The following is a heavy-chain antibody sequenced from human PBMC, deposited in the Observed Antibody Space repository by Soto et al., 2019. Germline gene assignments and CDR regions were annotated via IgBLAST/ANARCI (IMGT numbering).Heavy chain of an antibody. CDR3: ARGRGGGWYYLDY. D-gene: IGHD6-19*01. Sequence: QGQLEQSGAEVKRPGASVKVSCKASGYTFNNYGISSVRQAPGQGLEWMGWITVNSGNTNYVQKLQGRVTMTTDTSTSTAYMELRSLRSDDTAVYYCARGRGGGWYYLDYWGQGTLVSVSS. CDR1: GYTFNNYG. V-gene: IGHV1-18*01. CDR2: ITVNSGNT. J-gene: IGHJ4*02.